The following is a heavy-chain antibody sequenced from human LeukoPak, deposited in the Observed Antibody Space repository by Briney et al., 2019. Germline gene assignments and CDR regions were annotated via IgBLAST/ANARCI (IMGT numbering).Heavy chain of an antibody. D-gene: IGHD3-3*02. CDR3: ARPREVSIWFDP. CDR2: FYYSGST. V-gene: IGHV4-39*01. J-gene: IGHJ5*02. CDR1: GGSISSSSYQ. Sequence: PSETLSLTCTVSGGSISSSSYQWGWIRQPPGKGLEWIGSFYYSGSTYYNPSLKSRVTISVDTSKNQFSLKLSSVTAADTAVYYCARPREVSIWFDPWGQGTLVTVSS.